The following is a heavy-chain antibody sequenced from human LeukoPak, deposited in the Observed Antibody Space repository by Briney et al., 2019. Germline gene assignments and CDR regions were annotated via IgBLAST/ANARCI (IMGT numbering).Heavy chain of an antibody. V-gene: IGHV4-59*01. D-gene: IGHD3-10*01. Sequence: SETLSLTCTVSGGSISSYYWSWIRQPPGKGLEWIGYIYYSGSTNYNPSLKSRVTISVDTSKNQFSPKLSSVTAADTAVYYCARVRYYYGSGSYLNWFDPWGQGTLVTVSS. CDR2: IYYSGST. CDR3: ARVRYYYGSGSYLNWFDP. CDR1: GGSISSYY. J-gene: IGHJ5*02.